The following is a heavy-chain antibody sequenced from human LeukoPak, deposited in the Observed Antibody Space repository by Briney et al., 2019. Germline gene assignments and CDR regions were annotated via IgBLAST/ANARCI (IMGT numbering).Heavy chain of an antibody. V-gene: IGHV5-51*01. J-gene: IGHJ6*02. Sequence: GESLKISCKGSGYSFTSYWIGWVRQMPGKGLEWMGIIYPGDSDTRYSPSFQGQVTISADKSIRTAYLQWSSLKASDTAMYYCARHEYYYGSGSYSNYYYGMDVWGQGTTVTVSS. CDR3: ARHEYYYGSGSYSNYYYGMDV. D-gene: IGHD3-10*01. CDR2: IYPGDSDT. CDR1: GYSFTSYW.